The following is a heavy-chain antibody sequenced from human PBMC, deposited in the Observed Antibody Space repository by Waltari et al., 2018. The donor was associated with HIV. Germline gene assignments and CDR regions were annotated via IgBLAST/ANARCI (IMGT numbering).Heavy chain of an antibody. D-gene: IGHD3-16*01. Sequence: QVHLPQWGSGLLKPSGTLSLTCAVYGGSFSGYYWTWNRQSPGRGLEWMGEIDHTGTSTYNPSLKGRVTMSVDTSKNQFSLTLKSVTAADTAVYYCVRGFGNYGFYFDYWGQGKLVSVSS. V-gene: IGHV4-34*02. CDR3: VRGFGNYGFYFDY. J-gene: IGHJ4*02. CDR2: IDHTGTS. CDR1: GGSFSGYY.